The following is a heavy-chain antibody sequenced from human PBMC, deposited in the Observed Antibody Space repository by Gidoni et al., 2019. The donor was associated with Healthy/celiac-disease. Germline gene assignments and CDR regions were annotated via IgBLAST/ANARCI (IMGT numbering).Heavy chain of an antibody. J-gene: IGHJ4*02. D-gene: IGHD3-3*01. Sequence: EVQLVESGGGLVQPGGSLRLSCAASGFTFSSYEMNWVRQAPGKGLELVSYISSSGSTIYYADSVKGRFTISRDNAKNSLYLQMNSLRAEDTAVYYCARGPQYDFWSGYYLTQYYFDYWGQGTLVTVSS. V-gene: IGHV3-48*03. CDR3: ARGPQYDFWSGYYLTQYYFDY. CDR1: GFTFSSYE. CDR2: ISSSGSTI.